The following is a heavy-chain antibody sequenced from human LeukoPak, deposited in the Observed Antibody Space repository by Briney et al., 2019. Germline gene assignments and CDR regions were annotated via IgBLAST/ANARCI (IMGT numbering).Heavy chain of an antibody. Sequence: GGSLRLSCAASGFTFSSYAMSWVRQAPGKGLEWVSAISGSGGSTYYADSVKGRFTISRDNSQNTLYLQMNSLRAEDTAVYYCARTYYYGSGSWNYFDYWGQGTLVTVSS. CDR1: GFTFSSYA. CDR3: ARTYYYGSGSWNYFDY. J-gene: IGHJ4*02. D-gene: IGHD3-10*01. V-gene: IGHV3-23*01. CDR2: ISGSGGST.